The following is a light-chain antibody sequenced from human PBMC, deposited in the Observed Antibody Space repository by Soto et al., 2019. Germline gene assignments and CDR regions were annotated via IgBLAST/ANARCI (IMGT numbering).Light chain of an antibody. V-gene: IGKV3-15*01. J-gene: IGKJ4*01. CDR3: QQYNSWPPLT. Sequence: EIVMTQSPATLSVSQGDRVTLSFRASQSVNSNLAWYQQRPGQAPRLLIYATSTRATDIPARFSGSGSGTEFTLTISSLQSEDFAVYYCQQYNSWPPLTFGGGTKVEIK. CDR1: QSVNSN. CDR2: ATS.